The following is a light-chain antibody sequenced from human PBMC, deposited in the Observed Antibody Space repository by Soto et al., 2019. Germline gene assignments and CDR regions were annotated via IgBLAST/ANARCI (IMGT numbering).Light chain of an antibody. CDR3: HQFGDSPQT. V-gene: IGKV3-20*01. CDR2: GTS. CDR1: QSLSVSY. Sequence: EIVMTQSPATLSVSPGERATLSCRASQSLSVSYMAWYQQRPGQAPRLLIYGTSTRAAGVPDRFSGSGSGTDFTLAISRLEPEDFAVYYCHQFGDSPQTFGQGTKVDIK. J-gene: IGKJ1*01.